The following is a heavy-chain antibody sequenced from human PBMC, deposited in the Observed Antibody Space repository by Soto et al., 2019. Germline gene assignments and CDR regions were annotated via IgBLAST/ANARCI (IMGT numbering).Heavy chain of an antibody. Sequence: SETLSLTCTVSGGSVSCGSYYWSWIRQPPGKGLEWIGYIYYSGSTNYNPSLKSRVTISVDTSKNQFSLKLSSVTAADTAVYYCANTVAGLYYFDYWGQGTLVTVSS. CDR1: GGSVSCGSYY. V-gene: IGHV4-61*01. CDR2: IYYSGST. CDR3: ANTVAGLYYFDY. J-gene: IGHJ4*02. D-gene: IGHD6-19*01.